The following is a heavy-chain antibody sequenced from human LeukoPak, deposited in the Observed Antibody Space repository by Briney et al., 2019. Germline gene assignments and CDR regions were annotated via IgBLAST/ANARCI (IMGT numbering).Heavy chain of an antibody. V-gene: IGHV1-18*01. Sequence: GASVKVSCKASGYSFTNYGISWVRQAPGQGLEWMGWISVYNGNTSYAQMFQGRVTMTTDTSTSTAYMELRSLRSDDTAMYYCARCPAWYEDYYYGMDVWGQGTTVTVSS. CDR1: GYSFTNYG. CDR2: ISVYNGNT. CDR3: ARCPAWYEDYYYGMDV. J-gene: IGHJ6*02. D-gene: IGHD6-13*01.